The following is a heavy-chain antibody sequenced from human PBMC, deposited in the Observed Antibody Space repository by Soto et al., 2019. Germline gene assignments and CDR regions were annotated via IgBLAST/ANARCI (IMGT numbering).Heavy chain of an antibody. CDR3: ARQGFGALHGLVAV. V-gene: IGHV4-59*08. D-gene: IGHD3-10*01. Sequence: PSETLSLTCTVSGGSISSYHWSWIRQTPGKGLEWIGYVHYSWGSNYNPSLKSRVAISLDTSKSQFSLKLTSVTATDTAVYYCARQGFGALHGLVAVWGQGTTVPVSS. CDR2: VHYSWGS. CDR1: GGSISSYH. J-gene: IGHJ6*02.